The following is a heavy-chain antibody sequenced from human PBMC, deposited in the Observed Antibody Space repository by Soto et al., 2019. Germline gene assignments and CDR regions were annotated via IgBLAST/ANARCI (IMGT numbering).Heavy chain of an antibody. CDR3: AHAGDYALLSFDH. Sequence: QITLKESGPPLVRPAQTLTLTCAFSGFSLTTTDMGVAWLRQPPGKALEWLALIYWDEDKRYSPSLKNRLAISQDTSRNRVGLTSTNMNPDDTCTYFCAHAGDYALLSFDHWGPGTLVTVSS. CDR1: GFSLTTTDMG. D-gene: IGHD4-17*01. V-gene: IGHV2-5*02. CDR2: IYWDEDK. J-gene: IGHJ4*02.